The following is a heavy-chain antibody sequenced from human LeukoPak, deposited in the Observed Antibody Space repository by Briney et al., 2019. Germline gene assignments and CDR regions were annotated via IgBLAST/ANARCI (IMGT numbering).Heavy chain of an antibody. CDR2: ISYDGSNK. CDR1: GSTFSSYG. Sequence: GGSLRLSCAASGSTFSSYGMRWVRQAPGKGLEWVAVISYDGSNKYYADSVKGRFTISRDNSKNTLYLQMNSLRAEDTAVYYCAKALEVQLWSYFDYWGQGTLVTVSS. J-gene: IGHJ4*02. V-gene: IGHV3-30*18. D-gene: IGHD5-18*01. CDR3: AKALEVQLWSYFDY.